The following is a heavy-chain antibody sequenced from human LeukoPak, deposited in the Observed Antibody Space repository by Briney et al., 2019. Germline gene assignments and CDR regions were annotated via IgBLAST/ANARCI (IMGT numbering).Heavy chain of an antibody. V-gene: IGHV3-48*03. CDR3: ARAVEGG. J-gene: IGHJ4*02. Sequence: PGGSLRLSCAASGFTFSSYEMNWVRQAPGKGLEGVSYNSSSGSTIYYGDSVRRRFTIPRDNAKNSLYLQMNSLRAEDTAVYCCARAVEGGWGQGTLVTVSS. CDR1: GFTFSSYE. D-gene: IGHD3-16*01. CDR2: NSSSGSTI.